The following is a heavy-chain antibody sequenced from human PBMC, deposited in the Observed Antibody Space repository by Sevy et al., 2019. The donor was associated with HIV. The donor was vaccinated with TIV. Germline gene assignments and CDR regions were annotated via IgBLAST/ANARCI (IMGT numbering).Heavy chain of an antibody. CDR3: AREAYITMVRGVIGVGDFDY. Sequence: SDTLSLTCAVYGGSFSGYYWSWIRQPPGKGLEWIGEINHSGSTNYNPSLKSRVTISVDTSKNQFSLKLSSVTAADTAVYYCAREAYITMVRGVIGVGDFDYWGQGTLVTVSS. CDR1: GGSFSGYY. D-gene: IGHD3-10*01. V-gene: IGHV4-34*01. CDR2: INHSGST. J-gene: IGHJ4*02.